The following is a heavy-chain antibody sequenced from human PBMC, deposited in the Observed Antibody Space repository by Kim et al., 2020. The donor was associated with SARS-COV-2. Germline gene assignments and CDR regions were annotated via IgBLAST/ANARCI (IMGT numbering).Heavy chain of an antibody. J-gene: IGHJ4*02. CDR2: IYYRGST. Sequence: SETLSLTCTVSGGSSNSGDYYWAWIRQSPGKGLEWIANIYYRGSTFYNPSLKNRVPISLDPSKNQFSLKLASVTAADTAVYFCARAPLVPSRFDYWGQGTLVTVSS. CDR1: GGSSNSGDYY. CDR3: ARAPLVPSRFDY. V-gene: IGHV4-30-4*08.